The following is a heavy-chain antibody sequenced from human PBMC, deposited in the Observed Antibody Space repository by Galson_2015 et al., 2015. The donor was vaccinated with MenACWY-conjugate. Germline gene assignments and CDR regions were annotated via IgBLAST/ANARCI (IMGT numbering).Heavy chain of an antibody. V-gene: IGHV3-48*02. J-gene: IGHJ6*02. CDR3: ARRQRIITYAVDGGVDGMDV. CDR2: ISLSGSTV. Sequence: SLRLPCAASGFNLNFYALNWVRQAPGKGLEWISFISLSGSTVQYADSVKGRFNISRDHAKKSLYLQMNSLRDEDTAVYFCARRQRIITYAVDGGVDGMDVWGQGTTVIVSS. D-gene: IGHD3-16*01. CDR1: GFNLNFYA.